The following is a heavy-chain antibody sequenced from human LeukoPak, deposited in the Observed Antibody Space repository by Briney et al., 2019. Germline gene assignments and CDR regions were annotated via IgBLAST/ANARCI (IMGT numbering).Heavy chain of an antibody. J-gene: IGHJ4*02. D-gene: IGHD1-1*01. Sequence: PGGSLRLSCADSGFSFSSYSMNWVRQAPGKGQDWVSSISSSSKYIYYADSVKGRFTISRDNAKNSLYLQMNSLTVEDTAVYYCARSPQGTGSPADYWGQGTLVTVSS. CDR2: ISSSSKYI. CDR3: ARSPQGTGSPADY. CDR1: GFSFSSYS. V-gene: IGHV3-21*01.